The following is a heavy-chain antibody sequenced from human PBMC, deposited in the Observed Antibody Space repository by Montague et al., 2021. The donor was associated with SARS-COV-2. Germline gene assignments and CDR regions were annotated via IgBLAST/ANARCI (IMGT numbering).Heavy chain of an antibody. D-gene: IGHD3-10*01. Sequence: SETLSLTCAVRGGSFTNCYWNWIRQSPGKGLETLGEINHSGSTNCNPSLKSRVTISVDMSKSQVSLNLTSVTAADTAIYYCARARGRTGWFDSWGQGIQVTVSS. V-gene: IGHV4-34*01. J-gene: IGHJ5*01. CDR1: GGSFTNCY. CDR2: INHSGST. CDR3: ARARGRTGWFDS.